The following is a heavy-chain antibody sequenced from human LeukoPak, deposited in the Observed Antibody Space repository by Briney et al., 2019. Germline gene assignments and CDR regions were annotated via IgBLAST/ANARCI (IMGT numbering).Heavy chain of an antibody. CDR2: INSDGRST. D-gene: IGHD2-21*02. J-gene: IGHJ6*03. CDR3: AREGYCGGDCYTQTYYYYYYYMDV. V-gene: IGHV3-74*01. CDR1: GFTFSSYW. Sequence: SGGSLRLSCAASGFTFSSYWMHWVRQAPGKGLVWVSRINSDGRSTSYADSVKGRFTISIDNFKNTLYLQMNSLRAEDTAVYYCAREGYCGGDCYTQTYYYYYYYMDVWGKGTTVTVSS.